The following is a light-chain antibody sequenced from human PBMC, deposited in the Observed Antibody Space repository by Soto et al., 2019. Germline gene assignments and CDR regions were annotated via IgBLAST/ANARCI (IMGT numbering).Light chain of an antibody. CDR2: YAS. Sequence: ETVLTQSPGTLSLSPGERATLSCRAGQSISNNYLSWYQQKPGKAPRLLIHYASNTATGIPDRFSGSGSGTDFTLTISRLEHEDFAVYYCPWDDISPPDYTFGQGTMLEI. CDR3: PWDDISPPDYT. CDR1: QSISNNY. V-gene: IGKV3-20*01. J-gene: IGKJ2*01.